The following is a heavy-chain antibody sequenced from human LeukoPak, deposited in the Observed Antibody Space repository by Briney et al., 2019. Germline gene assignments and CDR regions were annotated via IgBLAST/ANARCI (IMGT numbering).Heavy chain of an antibody. D-gene: IGHD5-24*01. CDR3: ERSRRWLQSPQGN. Sequence: PSETLSLTCAAYGGSFSGYYWSWIRQPPGKGLEWIGEINHSGSTNYNPSLKSRVTISVDTSKNQFSLKLSSVTAADTAVYYCERSRRWLQSPQGNWGQGTLVTVSS. CDR1: GGSFSGYY. V-gene: IGHV4-34*01. CDR2: INHSGST. J-gene: IGHJ4*02.